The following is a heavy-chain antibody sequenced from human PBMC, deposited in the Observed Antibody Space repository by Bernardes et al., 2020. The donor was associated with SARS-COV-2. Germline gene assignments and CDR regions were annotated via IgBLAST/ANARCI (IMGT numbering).Heavy chain of an antibody. D-gene: IGHD5-12*01. Sequence: GGSLRLSCAASGFMFRNYAMYWVRQAPGKGLEWVASISYDGNSKFYADSVNGRFTLSRDNSKNTVDLQMASLTTEDTALYYCAKDLLALSVWGYGPFEHWGQGALVTVSS. CDR1: GFMFRNYA. CDR2: ISYDGNSK. CDR3: AKDLLALSVWGYGPFEH. V-gene: IGHV3-30*18. J-gene: IGHJ4*02.